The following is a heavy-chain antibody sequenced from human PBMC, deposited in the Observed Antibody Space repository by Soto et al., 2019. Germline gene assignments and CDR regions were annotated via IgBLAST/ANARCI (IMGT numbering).Heavy chain of an antibody. D-gene: IGHD3-16*01. CDR2: ISYDGSNK. V-gene: IGHV3-30-3*01. J-gene: IGHJ3*01. Sequence: QVQLVESGGGVVQPGRSLRLSCAASGFTFSSYAMHWVRQAPGKGLEWVAVISYDGSNKYYADFVKGRFTISRDNSKNTLYLQMNSLRAEDTAVYYCARSFGSPWGQGTMVTVSS. CDR3: ARSFGSP. CDR1: GFTFSSYA.